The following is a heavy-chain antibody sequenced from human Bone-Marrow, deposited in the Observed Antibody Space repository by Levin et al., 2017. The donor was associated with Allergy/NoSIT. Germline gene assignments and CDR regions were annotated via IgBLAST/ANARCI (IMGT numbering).Heavy chain of an antibody. CDR3: ASSYSGTFYEW. CDR2: HDTKTGGGRI. V-gene: IGHV3-15*04. Sequence: GGSLRLSCTASGFTVSNAWMSWVRQAPGKGLEWIGRHDTKTGGGRIDYAAPLKDRFVMSRDDSRSTLYLQINSLRSEDTAVYYCASSYSGTFYEWWGQGTLVTVSS. D-gene: IGHD1-26*01. J-gene: IGHJ4*01. CDR1: GFTVSNAW.